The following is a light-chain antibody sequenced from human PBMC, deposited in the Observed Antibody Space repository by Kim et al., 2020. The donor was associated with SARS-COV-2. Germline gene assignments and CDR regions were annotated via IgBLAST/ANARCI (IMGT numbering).Light chain of an antibody. CDR1: QGISNY. CDR2: AAS. Sequence: DIQMTQSPSSLSASVGDRVTITCRASQGISNYLAWYQQKPGKVPKLLIYAASALQSGVPSRFSGSGSGTDFTLTISSLQPEDVATFFCQKYNSALVTFGPRTKVDIK. J-gene: IGKJ3*01. CDR3: QKYNSALVT. V-gene: IGKV1-27*01.